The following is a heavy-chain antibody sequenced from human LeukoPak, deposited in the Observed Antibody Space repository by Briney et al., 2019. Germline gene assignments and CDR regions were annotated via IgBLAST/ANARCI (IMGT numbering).Heavy chain of an antibody. J-gene: IGHJ4*02. CDR1: GFTFSSHW. CDR2: ICPDGTVT. V-gene: IGHV3-74*01. CDR3: VRDFRSADY. Sequence: PGGSLRLSCAASGFTFSSHWMRWVRQAPGKGPMWVSRICPDGTVTNYADSVKARFIISRDNARNTVYLQMNSLRVEDTAVYYCVRDFRSADYWGQGTLVTVSS.